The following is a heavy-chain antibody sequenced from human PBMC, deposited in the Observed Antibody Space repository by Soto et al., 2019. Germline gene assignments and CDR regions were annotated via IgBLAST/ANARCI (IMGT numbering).Heavy chain of an antibody. CDR1: GATFNSYV. D-gene: IGHD3-16*01. V-gene: IGHV1-69*17. CDR3: ARESLGAKGADH. CDR2: IIPIIGVT. J-gene: IGHJ4*02. Sequence: QVQLVQSGAEVKRPGSSVKVSCESSGATFNSYVISWVRQAPGQGLEWMGGIIPIIGVTHYAQKFQGRVTISALSSTGTAYMEMTNLGFEDTALYSCARESLGAKGADHWGQGTLVTVSS.